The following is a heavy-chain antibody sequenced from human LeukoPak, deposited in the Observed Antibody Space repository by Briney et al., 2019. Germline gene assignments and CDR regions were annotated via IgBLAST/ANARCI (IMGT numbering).Heavy chain of an antibody. J-gene: IGHJ5*02. CDR1: GFTFSSYS. Sequence: GESLKISCAASGFTFSSYSMNWVRQAPGKGLEWVSSISSSSSYIYYADSVKGRFTISRDNAKNSLYLQMNSLRAEDTAVYYCARGSRYYDFWSGYNWFDPWGQGTLVTVSS. D-gene: IGHD3-3*01. CDR2: ISSSSSYI. CDR3: ARGSRYYDFWSGYNWFDP. V-gene: IGHV3-21*01.